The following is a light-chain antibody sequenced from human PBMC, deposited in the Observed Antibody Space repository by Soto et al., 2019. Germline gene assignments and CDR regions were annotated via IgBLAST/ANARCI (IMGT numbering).Light chain of an antibody. CDR2: AAS. V-gene: IGKV1-9*01. Sequence: IQLTQSPSSLSASVGDRVTITCRASQGISSYLAWYQQKPGKAPKLLIYAASTLQSGVPSRFSGSGSGTDFTLTISSLQPEDFATYYCQQLNSYPWTFGQGTKLESK. CDR1: QGISSY. J-gene: IGKJ2*01. CDR3: QQLNSYPWT.